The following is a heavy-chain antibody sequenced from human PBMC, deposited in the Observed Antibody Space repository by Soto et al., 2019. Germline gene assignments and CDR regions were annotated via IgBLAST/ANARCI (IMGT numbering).Heavy chain of an antibody. Sequence: ASVKVSCKASGYTFTGYYMHWVRQAPGQGLEWMGWINPNSGGTNYAQKFQGWVTMTRDTSISTAYMELSRLRSDDTAVYYCARDSLWFGELLDPYYYGMDVWGQGTTVTVSS. D-gene: IGHD3-10*01. CDR1: GYTFTGYY. CDR3: ARDSLWFGELLDPYYYGMDV. CDR2: INPNSGGT. J-gene: IGHJ6*02. V-gene: IGHV1-2*04.